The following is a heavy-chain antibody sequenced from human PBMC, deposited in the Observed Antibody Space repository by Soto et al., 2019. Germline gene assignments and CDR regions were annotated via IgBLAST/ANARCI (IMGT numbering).Heavy chain of an antibody. CDR3: ARVPGATWASDY. D-gene: IGHD1-26*01. J-gene: IGHJ4*02. CDR1: GCTFNTYS. CDR2: ISSSSSYI. Sequence: PGGSLRLSCAASGCTFNTYSMNWVRQAPGKGLGWVSSISSSSSYIYYAYSVKGRFTISRDNANNSLYRQMNSLRAEDTAVYYCARVPGATWASDYWGQGTLVTVSS. V-gene: IGHV3-21*01.